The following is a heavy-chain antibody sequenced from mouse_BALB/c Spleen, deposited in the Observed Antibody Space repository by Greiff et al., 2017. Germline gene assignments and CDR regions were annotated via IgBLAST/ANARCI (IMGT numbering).Heavy chain of an antibody. D-gene: IGHD2-1*01. Sequence: EVQGVESGGGLVQPGGSMKLSCVASGFTFSNYWMNWVRQSPEKGLEWVAEIRLKSNNYATHYAESVKGRFTISRDDSKSSVYLQMNNLRAEDTGIYYCTRAGNYVWFAYWGQGTLVTVSA. CDR3: TRAGNYVWFAY. J-gene: IGHJ3*01. CDR1: GFTFSNYW. CDR2: IRLKSNNYAT. V-gene: IGHV6-6*02.